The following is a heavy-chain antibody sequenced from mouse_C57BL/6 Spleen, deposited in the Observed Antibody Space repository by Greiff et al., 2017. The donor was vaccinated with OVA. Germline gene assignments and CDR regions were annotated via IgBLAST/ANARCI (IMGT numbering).Heavy chain of an antibody. CDR3: ARRVFAMDD. Sequence: VQLQQSGAELVRPGTSVKVSCKASGYAFTNYLIEWVKQRPGQGLEWIGVFNPGSGGTNYNEKFKGKATLTADKSSSTAYMQLSSLTSEDSAVYFCARRVFAMDDWGQGTSVTVSS. J-gene: IGHJ4*01. CDR1: GYAFTNYL. V-gene: IGHV1-54*01. CDR2: FNPGSGGT.